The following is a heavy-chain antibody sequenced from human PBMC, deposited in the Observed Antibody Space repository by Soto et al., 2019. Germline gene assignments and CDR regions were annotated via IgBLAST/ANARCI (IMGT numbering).Heavy chain of an antibody. CDR2: IIPMFGTP. CDR3: ARGRGYSGDDHYYYFDMDV. CDR1: GGTYREAA. V-gene: IGHV1-69*13. J-gene: IGHJ6*02. Sequence: PGKISCKVSGGTYREAAISWLRQAPGPGLEWMGGIIPMFGTPNYAQKFQGRVTISVDESTSTAYMELSSLRSEDTAVYYCARGRGYSGDDHYYYFDMDVWGQGTTVTVSS. D-gene: IGHD5-12*01.